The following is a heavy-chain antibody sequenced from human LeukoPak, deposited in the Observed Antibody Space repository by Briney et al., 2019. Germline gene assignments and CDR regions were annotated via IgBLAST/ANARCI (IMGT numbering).Heavy chain of an antibody. CDR1: GFTFSSYA. CDR3: AKDRQWLVRRGHHFDY. CDR2: ISYDGSNK. V-gene: IGHV3-30-3*01. J-gene: IGHJ4*02. Sequence: GGSLRLSCAASGFTFSSYAMHWVRQAPGKGLEWVAVISYDGSNKYYADSVKGRFTISRDNSKSTLYLQMNSLRAEDTAVYYCAKDRQWLVRRGHHFDYWGQGALVTVSS. D-gene: IGHD6-19*01.